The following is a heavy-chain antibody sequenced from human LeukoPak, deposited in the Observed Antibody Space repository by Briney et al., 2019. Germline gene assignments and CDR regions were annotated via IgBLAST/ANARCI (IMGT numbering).Heavy chain of an antibody. J-gene: IGHJ4*02. CDR3: VRGRDYDYISGTHRYWDFVF. D-gene: IGHD3-16*01. CDR1: GFPFNSYN. V-gene: IGHV3-21*06. Sequence: GGSLRLSCAASGFPFNSYNMNWVRQSPGKGLEWVSSISSSGSFIYYADSLKGRITISRDNAKNSLFLQMSNLRVDDTAVYYCVRGRDYDYISGTHRYWDFVFWGQGTLVTVSS. CDR2: ISSSGSFI.